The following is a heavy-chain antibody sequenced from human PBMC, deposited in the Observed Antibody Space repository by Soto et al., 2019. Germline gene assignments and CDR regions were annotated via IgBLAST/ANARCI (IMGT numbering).Heavy chain of an antibody. J-gene: IGHJ6*02. CDR3: AKTSSTLYYYYGMDV. Sequence: QPXGSLILSCSASGFTFSSYAMSWVRQAPGKGLEWVSAISGSGGSTYYADSVKGRFTISRDNSKNTLYLQMNSLRAEDTAVYYCAKTSSTLYYYYGMDVWGQGTTVTVSS. V-gene: IGHV3-23*01. CDR2: ISGSGGST. CDR1: GFTFSSYA. D-gene: IGHD2-2*01.